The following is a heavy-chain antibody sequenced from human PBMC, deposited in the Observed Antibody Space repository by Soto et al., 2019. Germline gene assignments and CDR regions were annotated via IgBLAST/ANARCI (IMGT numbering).Heavy chain of an antibody. J-gene: IGHJ6*02. CDR1: GYTFTSYG. Sequence: QVQLVQSGAEVKKPGASVKVSCKASGYTFTSYGISWVRQAPGQGLEWMGWISAYNGNTNYAQKLQGRVTMTTDTSTSTAYMELRSLRSDDTAVYYCARSIVVVVAATGSYYYGMDVWGQGTTVTVSS. CDR3: ARSIVVVVAATGSYYYGMDV. D-gene: IGHD2-15*01. V-gene: IGHV1-18*01. CDR2: ISAYNGNT.